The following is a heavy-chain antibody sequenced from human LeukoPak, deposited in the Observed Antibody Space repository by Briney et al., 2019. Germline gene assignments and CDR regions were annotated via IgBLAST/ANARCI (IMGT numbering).Heavy chain of an antibody. Sequence: ASVKVSCKASGDTFIRYGITWVRQAPGQGLEWMGWISTGNGSANYGQKFQGRVTMTTDTSTDTAYMELRSLRSDDSAMYYCARSNNWNYALNYWGQGTLVTVSS. CDR3: ARSNNWNYALNY. V-gene: IGHV1-18*01. CDR1: GDTFIRYG. J-gene: IGHJ4*02. D-gene: IGHD1-7*01. CDR2: ISTGNGSA.